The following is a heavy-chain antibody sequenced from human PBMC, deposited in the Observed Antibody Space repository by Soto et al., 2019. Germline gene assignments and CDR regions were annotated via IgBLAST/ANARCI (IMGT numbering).Heavy chain of an antibody. Sequence: SETLSLTCTVSGGSISSGGYDWTWIRHHPGKGLEWIGNIYYSGSTYYNPSLKSRVTISVDTSKNQFSLKLSSVTAADTAVFYCARHYSSGSRNWFDPWGQGTLVTVSS. CDR3: ARHYSSGSRNWFDP. J-gene: IGHJ5*02. V-gene: IGHV4-31*03. D-gene: IGHD6-19*01. CDR2: IYYSGST. CDR1: GGSISSGGYD.